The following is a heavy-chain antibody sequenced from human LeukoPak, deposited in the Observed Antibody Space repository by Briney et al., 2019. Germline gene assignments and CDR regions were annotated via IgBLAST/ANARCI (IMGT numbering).Heavy chain of an antibody. D-gene: IGHD3-10*01. Sequence: SETLSLTCTVSGGSISSSSYYWGWIRQPPGKGLEWIGSIYYSGSTYYNPSLKSRVTISVDTSKNQFSLKLSSVTAADTAVYYCARRPYSMVRGVIPFDYWGQGTLVTVSS. CDR3: ARRPYSMVRGVIPFDY. V-gene: IGHV4-39*07. CDR1: GGSISSSSYY. J-gene: IGHJ4*02. CDR2: IYYSGST.